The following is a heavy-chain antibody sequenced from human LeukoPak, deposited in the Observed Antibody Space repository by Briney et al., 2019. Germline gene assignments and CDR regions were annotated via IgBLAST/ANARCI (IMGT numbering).Heavy chain of an antibody. Sequence: ASVKVSCKASGYTFTGYYMHWVRQAPGQGLEWMGWINPNSGGTNYAQKFQGRVTMTEDTSTDTAYMELSSLRSEDTAVYYCATDLSGVGIDYWGQGTLVTVSS. CDR1: GYTFTGYY. CDR3: ATDLSGVGIDY. V-gene: IGHV1-2*02. J-gene: IGHJ4*02. D-gene: IGHD1-26*01. CDR2: INPNSGGT.